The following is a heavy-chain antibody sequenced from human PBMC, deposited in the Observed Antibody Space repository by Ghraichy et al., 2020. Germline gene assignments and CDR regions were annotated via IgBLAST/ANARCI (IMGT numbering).Heavy chain of an antibody. Sequence: GGSLRLSCAASGFTFSSYGMHWVRQAPGKGLEWVAFIRYDGSNKYYADSVKGRFTISRDNSKNTLYLQMNSLRAEDTAVYYCAKGEAVAGTAHDAFDIWGQGTMVTVSS. D-gene: IGHD6-19*01. J-gene: IGHJ3*02. V-gene: IGHV3-30*02. CDR3: AKGEAVAGTAHDAFDI. CDR1: GFTFSSYG. CDR2: IRYDGSNK.